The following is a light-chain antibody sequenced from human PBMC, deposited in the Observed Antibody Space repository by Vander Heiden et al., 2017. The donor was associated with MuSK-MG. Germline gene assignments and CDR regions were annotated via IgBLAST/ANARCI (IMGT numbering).Light chain of an antibody. CDR2: HDS. J-gene: IGLJ3*02. V-gene: IGLV3-21*04. Sequence: SYVLTPPPSVSVAPGRTARITCGGHDIGSKSVHWYQQRPGQAPALVIYHDSDRPSGVPERFSGSNSGNTATLIITSVEAGDEDDYYCQGWDSDTDQREVFGGGTTLTVL. CDR1: DIGSKS. CDR3: QGWDSDTDQREV.